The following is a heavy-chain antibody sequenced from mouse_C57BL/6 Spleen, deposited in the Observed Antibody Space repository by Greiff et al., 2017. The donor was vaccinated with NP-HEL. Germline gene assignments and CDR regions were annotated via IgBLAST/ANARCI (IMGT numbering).Heavy chain of an antibody. D-gene: IGHD1-1*01. CDR2: IYPSDSET. CDR3: ARLFITTVVAETY. CDR1: GYTFTSYW. J-gene: IGHJ3*01. V-gene: IGHV1-61*01. Sequence: QVQLKQPGAELVRPGSSVKLSCKASGYTFTSYWMDWVKQRPGQGLEWIGNIYPSDSETHYNQKFKDKATLTVDKSSSTAYMQLSSLTSEDSAVYYCARLFITTVVAETYWGQGTLVTVSA.